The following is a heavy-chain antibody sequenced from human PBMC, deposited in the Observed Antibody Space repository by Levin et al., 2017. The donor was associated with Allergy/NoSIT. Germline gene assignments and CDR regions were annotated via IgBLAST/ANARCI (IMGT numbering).Heavy chain of an antibody. Sequence: PGESLKISCAASGFTFSSYAMSWVRQAPGRGLEWVSSLSGSDGRTLYADSVKGRFTISRDNSENTMYLQMNSLRDEDTAVYFCTRRPGTRMTGEDDYWGQGTLVTVSS. V-gene: IGHV3-23*01. J-gene: IGHJ4*02. CDR3: TRRPGTRMTGEDDY. D-gene: IGHD3-9*01. CDR1: GFTFSSYA. CDR2: LSGSDGRT.